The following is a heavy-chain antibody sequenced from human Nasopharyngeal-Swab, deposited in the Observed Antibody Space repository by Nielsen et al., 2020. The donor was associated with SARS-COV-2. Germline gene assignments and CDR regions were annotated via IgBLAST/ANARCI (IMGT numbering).Heavy chain of an antibody. CDR3: ARGAYDSSGYFWDY. V-gene: IGHV3-53*01. Sequence: VRQAPGKGPEWVSVIYSGGSTYSADSMKGRVTISRDNSKNTLYLQMNSLRAEDTAMYYCARGAYDSSGYFWDYWGQGTLVTVSS. D-gene: IGHD3-22*01. J-gene: IGHJ4*02. CDR2: IYSGGST.